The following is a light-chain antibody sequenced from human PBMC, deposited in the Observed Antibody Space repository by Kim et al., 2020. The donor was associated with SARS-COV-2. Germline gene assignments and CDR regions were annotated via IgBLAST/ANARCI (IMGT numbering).Light chain of an antibody. Sequence: SYELTQPPSVSVSPGQTASITCSGDKLGDKYACWYQQKPGQSPVLVIYQDTKRPSGIPERFSGSNSGNTATLTIRGTQAMDEADYYCQAWDSSTAVFGGGNQLTV. V-gene: IGLV3-1*01. CDR2: QDT. CDR3: QAWDSSTAV. CDR1: KLGDKY. J-gene: IGLJ3*02.